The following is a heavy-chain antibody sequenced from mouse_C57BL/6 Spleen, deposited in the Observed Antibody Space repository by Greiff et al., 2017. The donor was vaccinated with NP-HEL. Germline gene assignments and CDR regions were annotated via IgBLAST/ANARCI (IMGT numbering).Heavy chain of an antibody. CDR2: IDPSNGTT. J-gene: IGHJ3*01. CDR3: ARTGWLLLGGFAY. Sequence: VQLQQSVAELVRPGASVKLSCTASGFNITNTYMHWVKRRPEQGLGWIGRIDPSNGTTKYAPKFQGKATITADTSSNTAYLQLSSLTSEDTAIDYCARTGWLLLGGFAYWGQGTLVTVSA. V-gene: IGHV14-3*01. CDR1: GFNITNTY. D-gene: IGHD2-3*01.